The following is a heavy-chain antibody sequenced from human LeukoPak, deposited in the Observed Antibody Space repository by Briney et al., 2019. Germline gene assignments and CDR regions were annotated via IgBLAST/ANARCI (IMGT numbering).Heavy chain of an antibody. CDR2: ISYDGSNK. J-gene: IGHJ4*02. Sequence: GGSLRLSCAASGFTFRSYAMHWVRQAPGKGLEWVAVISYDGSNKYYADSVKGRFTISRDNSKNTLYLQMNSLRAEDTAVYYCARSGVVGALKDYWGQGTLSPSPQ. D-gene: IGHD1-26*01. CDR3: ARSGVVGALKDY. V-gene: IGHV3-30-3*01. CDR1: GFTFRSYA.